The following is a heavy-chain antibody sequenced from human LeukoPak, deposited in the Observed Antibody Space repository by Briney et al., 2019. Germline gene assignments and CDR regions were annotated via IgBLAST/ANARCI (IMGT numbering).Heavy chain of an antibody. CDR1: GFTFSTYS. V-gene: IGHV3-21*01. CDR3: ARGDVDTTMATDY. D-gene: IGHD5-18*01. CDR2: ISTASNYI. J-gene: IGHJ4*02. Sequence: NPGGSLRLSCAASGFTFSTYSMNWVRQAPGKGLEWVSYISTASNYIYYADSVKGRFTISRDNSKNTLYLQMNSLRAEDTAVYYCARGDVDTTMATDYWGQGTLVTVSS.